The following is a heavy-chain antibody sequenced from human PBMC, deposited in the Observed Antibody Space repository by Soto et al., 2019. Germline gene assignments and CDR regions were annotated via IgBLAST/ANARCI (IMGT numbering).Heavy chain of an antibody. D-gene: IGHD2-15*01. Sequence: EVQLLESGGGLAQPGGSLRLSCVASGFTFSNSAMSWVRHVPGKGLEWAAGIRSSGGHTNYADSVKGRVTISRDNSKDTLYLQMSSLRAEDTALYYCVKVQEFCVFNCYIVDSWGQGVLVTVSS. J-gene: IGHJ4*02. V-gene: IGHV3-23*01. CDR1: GFTFSNSA. CDR3: VKVQEFCVFNCYIVDS. CDR2: IRSSGGHT.